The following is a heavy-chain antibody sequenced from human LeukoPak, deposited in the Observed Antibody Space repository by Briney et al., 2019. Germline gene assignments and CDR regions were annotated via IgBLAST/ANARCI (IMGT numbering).Heavy chain of an antibody. Sequence: GGSLRLSCAASGFTFSSHWMSWVRQAPGKGLEWVANIKQDGSEKYYVDSVKGRFTISRDNAKNSLYLQMNSLRAEDTAVYYCARDLPYYYDSSGYYLDYWGQGTLVTVSS. CDR1: GFTFSSHW. CDR2: IKQDGSEK. V-gene: IGHV3-7*01. J-gene: IGHJ4*02. D-gene: IGHD3-22*01. CDR3: ARDLPYYYDSSGYYLDY.